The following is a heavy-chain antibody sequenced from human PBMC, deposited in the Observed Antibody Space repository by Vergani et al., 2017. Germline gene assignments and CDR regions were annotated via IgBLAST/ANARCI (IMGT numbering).Heavy chain of an antibody. CDR2: IYYSGST. Sequence: QVQLQESGPGLVKPSQTLSLPCTVSGGYISSGGYYWSWIRQHPGKGLEWIGYIYYSGSTYYKPSLKSRVAISVDTSKNQFSLKLSSVTAADTAVYYCAGGQYYDDSSGYQAFDYWGQGTLVTVSS. D-gene: IGHD3-22*01. CDR1: GGYISSGGYY. CDR3: AGGQYYDDSSGYQAFDY. V-gene: IGHV4-31*03. J-gene: IGHJ4*02.